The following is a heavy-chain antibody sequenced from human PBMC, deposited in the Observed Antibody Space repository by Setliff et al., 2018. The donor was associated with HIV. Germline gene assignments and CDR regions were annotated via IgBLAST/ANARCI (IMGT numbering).Heavy chain of an antibody. CDR1: DDSISSGLYY. V-gene: IGHV4-61*09. CDR3: ARGTTQLVPTATRAGFDI. CDR2: IYTSGST. J-gene: IGHJ3*02. D-gene: IGHD2-15*01. Sequence: SETLSLTCNVSDDSISSGLYYWSWIRQPAGKGLEWIGHIYTSGSTQYSPSLRSRLTLSVDTSKNEFSLKLNSVTAADTAIYFCARGTTQLVPTATRAGFDIWGQGTLVIVSS.